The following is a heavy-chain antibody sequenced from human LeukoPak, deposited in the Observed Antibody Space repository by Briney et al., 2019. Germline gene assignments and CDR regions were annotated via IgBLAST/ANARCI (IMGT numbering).Heavy chain of an antibody. Sequence: PGRSLRLSCAASGFTFSSYWMSWVRQAPGKGLEWVANIKQDGSEKYYVDSVKGRFTISRDNAKNSLYLQMNSLRAEDTAVYYCARDRRAGSGWKVIDYWGEGTLVTVSS. CDR3: ARDRRAGSGWKVIDY. V-gene: IGHV3-7*03. CDR2: IKQDGSEK. D-gene: IGHD6-19*01. CDR1: GFTFSSYW. J-gene: IGHJ4*02.